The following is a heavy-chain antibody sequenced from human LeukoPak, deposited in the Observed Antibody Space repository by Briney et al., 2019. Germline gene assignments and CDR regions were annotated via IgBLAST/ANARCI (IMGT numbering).Heavy chain of an antibody. V-gene: IGHV4-34*01. J-gene: IGHJ6*03. CDR2: INHSGST. CDR3: ARGVRITIFGVVIISYYMDV. CDR1: GGSFSGYY. D-gene: IGHD3-3*01. Sequence: SETLSLTCAVYGGSFSGYYWSWIRHPPGKGLEWIGEINHSGSTNYDPSLKSRVTISVDTSKNQFSLKLSSVTAADTAVYYCARGVRITIFGVVIISYYMDVWGKGTTVTVSS.